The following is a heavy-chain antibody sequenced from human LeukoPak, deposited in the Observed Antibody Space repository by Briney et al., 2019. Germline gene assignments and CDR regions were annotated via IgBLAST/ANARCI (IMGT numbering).Heavy chain of an antibody. D-gene: IGHD3/OR15-3a*01. Sequence: PGGSLRLSCSVSGFSLRNYWVSWVRQAPGKGLEWVANINADEDERYYGDSVKGRFIISRDNAKNSLFLEMSSLRAEDTAVYYCVRGGGSGDYFRSGFFDYWGQGRLVTVSS. CDR1: GFSLRNYW. V-gene: IGHV3-7*01. J-gene: IGHJ4*02. CDR2: INADEDER. CDR3: VRGGGSGDYFRSGFFDY.